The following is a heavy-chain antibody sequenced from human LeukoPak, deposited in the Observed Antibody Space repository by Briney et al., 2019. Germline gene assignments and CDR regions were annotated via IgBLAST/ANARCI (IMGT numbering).Heavy chain of an antibody. V-gene: IGHV4-59*01. CDR3: ARGLIPSPRHYYYLDV. D-gene: IGHD2-21*02. Sequence: SETLSLTCSVSGGSISTYYWSWIRQPPGKGLEWIGYNYYSGSGIYSPSLKSRVTISLDTSKNQFSLKLSSVTAADTAVYYCARGLIPSPRHYYYLDVWGKGTTVIVSS. J-gene: IGHJ6*03. CDR2: NYYSGSG. CDR1: GGSISTYY.